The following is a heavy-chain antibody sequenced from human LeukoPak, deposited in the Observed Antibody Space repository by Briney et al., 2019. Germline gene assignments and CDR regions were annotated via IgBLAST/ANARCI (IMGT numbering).Heavy chain of an antibody. CDR1: GGSFSGYY. CDR2: INHSGST. Sequence: KTSETLSLTCAVYGGSFSGYYWSWIRQPPGKGLEWIGEINHSGSTNYNPSLKSRVTISVDTSKNQFSLKLSSVTAADTAVYYCARSHPPYYYYGMDVWGQGTTVTVSS. V-gene: IGHV4-34*01. J-gene: IGHJ6*02. CDR3: ARSHPPYYYYGMDV.